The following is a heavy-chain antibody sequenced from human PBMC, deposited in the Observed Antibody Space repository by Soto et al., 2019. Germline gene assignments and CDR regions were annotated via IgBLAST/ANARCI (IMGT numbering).Heavy chain of an antibody. V-gene: IGHV1-8*01. J-gene: IGHJ6*02. D-gene: IGHD6-6*01. Sequence: QVQLVQSGAEVKKPGASVKVSCKASGYTFTSDEINWVRQATGQGLEWMGWMNPNSGNTGYAQKFQGRVTMTRTTSISTAYMELSSRRSEDTAVYYCARRGLSSSSTFMYHYYGMDVWGQGTTVTVSS. CDR2: MNPNSGNT. CDR3: ARRGLSSSSTFMYHYYGMDV. CDR1: GYTFTSDE.